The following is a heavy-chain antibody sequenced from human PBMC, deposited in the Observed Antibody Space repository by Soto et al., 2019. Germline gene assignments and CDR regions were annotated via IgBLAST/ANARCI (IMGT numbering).Heavy chain of an antibody. Sequence: SETLSLTCTVSGGSISSSSYYWGWIRQPPGKGLEWIGSIYYSGSTYYNPSLKSRVTISVDTSKNQFSLKLSSVTAADTAVYNCARTKILTGYILDYYYYGMDVWGQGTTVTVSS. V-gene: IGHV4-39*01. D-gene: IGHD3-9*01. CDR3: ARTKILTGYILDYYYYGMDV. CDR1: GGSISSSSYY. CDR2: IYYSGST. J-gene: IGHJ6*02.